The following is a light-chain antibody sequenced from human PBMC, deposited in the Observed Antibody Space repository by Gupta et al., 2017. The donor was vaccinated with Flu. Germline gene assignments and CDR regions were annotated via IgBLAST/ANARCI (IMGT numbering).Light chain of an antibody. CDR2: EVS. V-gene: IGLV2-18*02. Sequence: QSDLTQPRSVTRSPGQSVTISCTGTGSDVGNYNRVSWYRQPPGAPPKLIIYEVSNRAAGGPDRFSGSKSGNTASLTISGLQGEDDADYYCSSYTTSYTFVFGTGTKVTVL. CDR3: SSYTTSYTFV. J-gene: IGLJ1*01. CDR1: GSDVGNYNR.